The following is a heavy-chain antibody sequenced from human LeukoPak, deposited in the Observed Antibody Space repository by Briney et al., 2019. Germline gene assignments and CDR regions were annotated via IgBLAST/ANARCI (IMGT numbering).Heavy chain of an antibody. Sequence: GGSLRLSCAASGFTFSRAWMSWVRQAPGKGLEWVANIKEDGSEDYYADSVKGRFAISKDNTKNSLYLQLNNLRAEDSAVYYCARGAEYYYDSSGYFPFDYWGQGTLVTVSS. V-gene: IGHV3-7*01. CDR2: IKEDGSED. J-gene: IGHJ4*02. CDR3: ARGAEYYYDSSGYFPFDY. D-gene: IGHD3-22*01. CDR1: GFTFSRAW.